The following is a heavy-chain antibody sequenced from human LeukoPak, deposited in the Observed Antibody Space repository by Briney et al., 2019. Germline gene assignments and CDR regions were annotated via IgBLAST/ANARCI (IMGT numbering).Heavy chain of an antibody. V-gene: IGHV4-59*12. Sequence: SETLSLTCTVSGGSISSYYWSWIRQPPGKGLEWIGYIYYSGSTNYNPSLKSRVTISVDTSKNQFSLKLSSVTAADTAVYYCARPSTYYGSGSYYPRPYYFDYWGQGTLVTVSS. CDR2: IYYSGST. CDR3: ARPSTYYGSGSYYPRPYYFDY. J-gene: IGHJ4*02. D-gene: IGHD3-10*01. CDR1: GGSISSYY.